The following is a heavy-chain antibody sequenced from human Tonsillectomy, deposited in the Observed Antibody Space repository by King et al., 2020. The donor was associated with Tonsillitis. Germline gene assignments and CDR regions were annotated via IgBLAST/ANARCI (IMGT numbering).Heavy chain of an antibody. CDR1: GGSFSVYY. Sequence: VQLQQWGAGLLKPSETLSLTCAVYGGSFSVYYWSWIRQPPGKGLEGVGQINHSGSTNYNPSLKSRVTIPVDTSKNQFSLKLSSVTAADTAVYYCVRDGDCWSIPPGEYGMDVWGQGTTVTVS. V-gene: IGHV4-34*01. D-gene: IGHD3-3*01. J-gene: IGHJ6*02. CDR2: INHSGST. CDR3: VRDGDCWSIPPGEYGMDV.